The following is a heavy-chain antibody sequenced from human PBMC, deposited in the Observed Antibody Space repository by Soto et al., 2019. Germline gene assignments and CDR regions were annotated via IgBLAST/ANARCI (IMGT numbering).Heavy chain of an antibody. J-gene: IGHJ3*01. CDR2: ISGNGAGT. V-gene: IGHV3-23*01. CDR3: AKDTVGGYSFWSGYYSDGLDV. Sequence: EVKLLESGGGLAQPGGSLRLPCVGSGFTFDSYAISWVRQAPGKGLQWISAISGNGAGTDYAHSVKGRFTISRDNSKNTVHLQMNSLRAEDTALYYCAKDTVGGYSFWSGYYSDGLDVWGQGTMVTVSS. D-gene: IGHD3-3*01. CDR1: GFTFDSYA.